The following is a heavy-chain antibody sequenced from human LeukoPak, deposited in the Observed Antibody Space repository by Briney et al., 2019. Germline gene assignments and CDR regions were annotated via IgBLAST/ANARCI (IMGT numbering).Heavy chain of an antibody. V-gene: IGHV3-48*03. J-gene: IGHJ6*03. Sequence: PGGSLRLSCAASGLTFSSYEMNWVRQAPGKGLEWISYISNSAHATYYADSVKGRFTISRDNAKNSVYLQLNSLRAEDTAVYYCARSYYYYMDVWGKGTTVTVSS. CDR2: ISNSAHAT. CDR1: GLTFSSYE. CDR3: ARSYYYYMDV.